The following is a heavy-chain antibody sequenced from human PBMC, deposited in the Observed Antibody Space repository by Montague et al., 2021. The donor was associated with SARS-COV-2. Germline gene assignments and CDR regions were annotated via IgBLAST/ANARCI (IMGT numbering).Heavy chain of an antibody. Sequence: TLSLTCTVSGDSISSGSYYWSWIRQPAGKGLEWIGRIYTSGSTNYNPSLKSRVTISVDTSKNQFSLKLSSVTAADTAVYYCARILGTYYDLWSGEGAIDAFAIWGQGTMVTVSS. D-gene: IGHD3-3*01. CDR2: IYTSGST. CDR1: GDSISSGSYY. CDR3: ARILGTYYDLWSGEGAIDAFAI. V-gene: IGHV4-61*02. J-gene: IGHJ3*02.